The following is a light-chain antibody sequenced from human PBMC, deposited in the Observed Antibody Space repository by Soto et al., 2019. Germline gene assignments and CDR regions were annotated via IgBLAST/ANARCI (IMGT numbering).Light chain of an antibody. V-gene: IGKV3-20*01. CDR1: QTVSSK. Sequence: EIVLTQSPATLSSSPGERATLSCRASQTVSSKLAWYQHKPGQAPRLLIYDTSNRATGIPDRFSGSGSGTDFTLTISRLEPEDFAVYYCQQYGSSRTFGQGTKVEIK. J-gene: IGKJ1*01. CDR3: QQYGSSRT. CDR2: DTS.